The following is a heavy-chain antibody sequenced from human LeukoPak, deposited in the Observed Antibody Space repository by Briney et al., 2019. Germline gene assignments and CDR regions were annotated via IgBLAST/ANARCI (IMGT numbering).Heavy chain of an antibody. Sequence: GGSLRLSCAAYGFTFSRYEMNWVRQAPGKGLEWVSYISSSGSTIYYADSVKGRFTISRDNAKNSLYLQMNSLRAEDTAVYYCARGAYYSYYMDVWGKGTTVTISS. CDR3: ARGAYYSYYMDV. V-gene: IGHV3-48*03. CDR1: GFTFSRYE. CDR2: ISSSGSTI. J-gene: IGHJ6*03.